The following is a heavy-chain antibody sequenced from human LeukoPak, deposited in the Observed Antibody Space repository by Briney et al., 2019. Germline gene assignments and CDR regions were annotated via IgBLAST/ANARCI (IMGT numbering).Heavy chain of an antibody. CDR3: AREMAVAGSGVIDS. CDR2: INPNSGGT. CDR1: GYTFTGYY. J-gene: IGHJ4*02. Sequence: GASVKVSCKASGYTFTGYYIHWVRQAPGQGLEWMGWINPNSGGTNYAQKFQGRVTMTTDTSTNTAYMELRSLRSDDTAVYYCAREMAVAGSGVIDSWGQGTLVTVSS. V-gene: IGHV1-2*02. D-gene: IGHD6-19*01.